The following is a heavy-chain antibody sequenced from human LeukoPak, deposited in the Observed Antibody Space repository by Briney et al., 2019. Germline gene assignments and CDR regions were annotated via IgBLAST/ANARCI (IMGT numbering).Heavy chain of an antibody. CDR3: ARQRTKWELLTFRYYYMDV. J-gene: IGHJ6*03. CDR1: GGSISSSSYY. Sequence: SETLSLTCTVSGGSISSSSYYWGWIRQPPGKGLEWIGRIYTSGSTNYNPSLKSRVTMSVDTSKNQFSLKLSSVTAADTAVYYCARQRTKWELLTFRYYYMDVWGKGTTVTISS. D-gene: IGHD1-26*01. V-gene: IGHV4-61*05. CDR2: IYTSGST.